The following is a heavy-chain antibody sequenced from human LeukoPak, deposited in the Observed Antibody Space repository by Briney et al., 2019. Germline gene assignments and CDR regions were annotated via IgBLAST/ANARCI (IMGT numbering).Heavy chain of an antibody. J-gene: IGHJ6*03. CDR1: GFTFDDYG. Sequence: PGGSLRLSCAASGFTFDDYGMSWVRQAPGKGLEWVSGINWNGGSTGYADSVKGQFTISRDNAKNSLYLQMNSLRAEDTALYYCARAQYYYDSSGYQNYYYYYMDVWGKGTTVTVSS. CDR2: INWNGGST. CDR3: ARAQYYYDSSGYQNYYYYYMDV. D-gene: IGHD3-22*01. V-gene: IGHV3-20*04.